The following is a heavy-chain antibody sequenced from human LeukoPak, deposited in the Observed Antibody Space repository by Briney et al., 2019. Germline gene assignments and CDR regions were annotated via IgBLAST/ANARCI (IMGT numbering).Heavy chain of an antibody. CDR2: FNPNSGGT. V-gene: IGHV1-2*06. D-gene: IGHD3-10*01. J-gene: IGHJ1*01. CDR3: ARVYYYGSGSYSAGAEYFQH. CDR1: GYTLTGCY. Sequence: GASLKVSWKTSGYTLTGCYMHWVRHSCGKVGEWKWRFNPNSGGTNYAQKFQGRVTMTRDTSISTAYMELSRLRSDDTAVYYCARVYYYGSGSYSAGAEYFQHWGQGTLVTVSS.